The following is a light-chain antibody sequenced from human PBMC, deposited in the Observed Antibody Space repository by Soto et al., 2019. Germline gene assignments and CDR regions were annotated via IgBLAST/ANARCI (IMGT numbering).Light chain of an antibody. Sequence: EIVLTQSPATLSLSPGERATLSCRASQSVSSYLAWYQQKPGQAPRLLIYDASNRATGIPARFSGSGSGTDFTLTISSLEPEDFAVYYCQQRSNWPPAFVPGTKVYMK. J-gene: IGKJ3*01. CDR3: QQRSNWPPA. V-gene: IGKV3-11*01. CDR1: QSVSSY. CDR2: DAS.